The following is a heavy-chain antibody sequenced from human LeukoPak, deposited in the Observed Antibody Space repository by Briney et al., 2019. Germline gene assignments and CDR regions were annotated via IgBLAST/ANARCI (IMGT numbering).Heavy chain of an antibody. V-gene: IGHV4-61*02. CDR1: GGSISSGSYY. CDR2: IYTSGST. CDR3: AVSWYLNDAFDI. D-gene: IGHD6-13*01. Sequence: SETLSLTCTVSGGSISSGSYYWSWIRQPAGKGLEWIGRIYTSGSTNYNPSLKSRVTISVDTSKNQFSLKLSSVTAADTAVYYCAVSWYLNDAFDIWGQGTMVTVSS. J-gene: IGHJ3*02.